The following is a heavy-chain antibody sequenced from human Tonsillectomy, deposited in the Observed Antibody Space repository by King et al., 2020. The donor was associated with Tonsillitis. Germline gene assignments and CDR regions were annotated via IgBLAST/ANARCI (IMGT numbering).Heavy chain of an antibody. V-gene: IGHV3-30*02. D-gene: IGHD3-3*01. J-gene: IGHJ4*02. Sequence: VQLVESGGGVVQPGGSLRLSCAASGFTFSSYGMHWVRQAPGKGREWGAFIRYDGSNKYYADSVKGRFTISRDNSKNTLYLQMNSLRAEDTAVYYCAKYDFFYYWGQGTLVTVSS. CDR2: IRYDGSNK. CDR3: AKYDFFYY. CDR1: GFTFSSYG.